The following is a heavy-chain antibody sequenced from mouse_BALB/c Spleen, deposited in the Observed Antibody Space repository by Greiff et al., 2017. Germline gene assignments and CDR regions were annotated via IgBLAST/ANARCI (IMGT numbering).Heavy chain of an antibody. D-gene: IGHD3-3*01. V-gene: IGHV3-6*02. CDR3: ARGGLEYFDV. CDR2: ISYDGSN. J-gene: IGHJ1*01. CDR1: GYSITSGYY. Sequence: ESGPGLVKPSQSLSLTCSVTGYSITSGYYWNWIRQFPGNKLEWMGYISYDGSNNYNPSLKNRISITRDTSKNQFFLKLNSVTTEDTATYYCARGGLEYFDVWGAGTTVTVSS.